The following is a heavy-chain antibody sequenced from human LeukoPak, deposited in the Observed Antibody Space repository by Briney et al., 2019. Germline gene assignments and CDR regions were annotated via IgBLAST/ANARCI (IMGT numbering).Heavy chain of an antibody. CDR3: ARQTGSGLFILP. V-gene: IGHV4-39*01. Sequence: SETLSLTCTVSGVSISSSNSYWGWIRQPPGKGLEWIGSIYYSGNTYYNASLKSQVSISIATSKNRFSLKLTSVTAADTAVYYCARQTGSGLFILPGGQGTLVTVSS. D-gene: IGHD3/OR15-3a*01. CDR2: IYYSGNT. J-gene: IGHJ4*02. CDR1: GVSISSSNSY.